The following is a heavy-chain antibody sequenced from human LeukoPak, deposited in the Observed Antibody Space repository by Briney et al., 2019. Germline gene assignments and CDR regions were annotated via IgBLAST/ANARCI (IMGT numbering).Heavy chain of an antibody. Sequence: GGSLRLSCAASGFTFSSYALTWARQAPGDGLEWVPSISAGGDSTSYSDSVKGRFTMFRDNSKNTLYLQMNSLRAEDTAIYYCAKKGNYCSGGSCYSDYYYYYMDVWGKGTTVTVSS. V-gene: IGHV3-23*01. CDR1: GFTFSSYA. D-gene: IGHD2-15*01. CDR2: ISAGGDST. CDR3: AKKGNYCSGGSCYSDYYYYYMDV. J-gene: IGHJ6*03.